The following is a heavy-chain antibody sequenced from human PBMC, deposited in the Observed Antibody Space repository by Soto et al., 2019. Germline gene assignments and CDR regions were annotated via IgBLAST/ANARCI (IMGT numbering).Heavy chain of an antibody. J-gene: IGHJ4*02. CDR3: APNYYDPSGYYDVDY. CDR2: INRNSGGN. D-gene: IGHD3-22*01. Sequence: SVNVSCKASGHTFTGYYMHWVRQAPGQGVEWMGWINRNSGGNNYAQKFQGRVTMTWDTSISTAYMELSSLRSYGTGVDYCAPNYYDPSGYYDVDYWGQGTMVTVSS. CDR1: GHTFTGYY. V-gene: IGHV1-2*02.